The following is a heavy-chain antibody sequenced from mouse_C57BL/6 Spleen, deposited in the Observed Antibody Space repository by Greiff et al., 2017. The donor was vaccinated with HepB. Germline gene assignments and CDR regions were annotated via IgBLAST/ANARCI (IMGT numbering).Heavy chain of an antibody. V-gene: IGHV1-39*01. CDR3: ARSGLGRGDFDY. J-gene: IGHJ2*01. D-gene: IGHD4-1*01. CDR1: GYSFTDYN. Sequence: VHVKQSGPELVKPGASVKISCKASGYSFTDYNMNWVKQSNGKSLEWIGVINPNYGTTSYNQKFKGKATLTVDQSSSTAYMQLNSLTSEDSAVYYCARSGLGRGDFDYWGQGTTLTVSS. CDR2: INPNYGTT.